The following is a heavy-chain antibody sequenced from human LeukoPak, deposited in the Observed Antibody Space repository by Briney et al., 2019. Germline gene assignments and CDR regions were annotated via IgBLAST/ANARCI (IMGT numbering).Heavy chain of an antibody. V-gene: IGHV4-39*01. Sequence: SETLSLTCTVSGGSISSSSYHWGWIRQPPGKGLEWIGSIYYSGSTYYNPSLKSRVTISVDTSKNQFSLKLSSVTAADTAVYYCARPITGTTKSFDPWGQGTLVTVSS. J-gene: IGHJ5*02. CDR2: IYYSGST. CDR3: ARPITGTTKSFDP. CDR1: GGSISSSSYH. D-gene: IGHD1-7*01.